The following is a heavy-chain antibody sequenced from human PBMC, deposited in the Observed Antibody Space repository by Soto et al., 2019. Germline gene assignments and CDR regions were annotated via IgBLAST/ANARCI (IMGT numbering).Heavy chain of an antibody. CDR2: TSGSGGSA. Sequence: EVQLLQSGGGLVQPGMSLRISCVASGFSFSSYAMSWVRQAPGKGLEWVSSTSGSGGSAYYADSVKGRFTIVRDNSKNTLHLEVSSLRAEDTAVYYCAKGGGLRNQLLYGYYFHGMDVWGQGTTVTVSS. CDR3: AKGGGLRNQLLYGYYFHGMDV. J-gene: IGHJ6*02. V-gene: IGHV3-23*01. CDR1: GFSFSSYA. D-gene: IGHD3-10*01.